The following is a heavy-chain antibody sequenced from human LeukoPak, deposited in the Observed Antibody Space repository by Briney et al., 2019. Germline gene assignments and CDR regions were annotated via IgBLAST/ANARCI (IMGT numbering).Heavy chain of an antibody. J-gene: IGHJ3*02. CDR1: GFTFSSYG. Sequence: GRSLRLSCAASGFTFSSYGMHWVRQAPGKGLEWVAVISYDGSNKYYADSVKGRFTISRDNSKNTLYLQMNSLRAEDTAVYYCAKREAGKHFVGAFDSWGQGTMVTVSS. CDR2: ISYDGSNK. V-gene: IGHV3-30*18. D-gene: IGHD6-19*01. CDR3: AKREAGKHFVGAFDS.